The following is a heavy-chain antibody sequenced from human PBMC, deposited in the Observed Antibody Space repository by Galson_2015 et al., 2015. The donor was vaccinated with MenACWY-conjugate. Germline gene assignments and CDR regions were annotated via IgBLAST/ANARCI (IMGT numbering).Heavy chain of an antibody. Sequence: SLRLSCAASGFTLSSYAMSWVRQAPGKGLEWVSAIRGSGDNTYYADSVKGRFTISRDNSKNTLYLQMNSLRAEDTAVYYCAKEAGWGSGTYLDYWGQGTLVTVSS. J-gene: IGHJ4*02. V-gene: IGHV3-23*01. D-gene: IGHD1-26*01. CDR3: AKEAGWGSGTYLDY. CDR2: IRGSGDNT. CDR1: GFTLSSYA.